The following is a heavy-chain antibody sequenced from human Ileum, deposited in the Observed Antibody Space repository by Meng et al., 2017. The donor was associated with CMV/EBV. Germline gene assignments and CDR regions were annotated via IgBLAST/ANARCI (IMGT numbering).Heavy chain of an antibody. CDR2: IYYSGST. D-gene: IGHD3-16*02. Sequence: SGSSYSWGWIRQPPGKGLEWIGSIYYSGSTYYNPSLKSRVTISVDTSKNQFSLKLSSVTAADTAVYYCAREVYVWGSYRYTRWFDPWGQGTLVTVSS. CDR1: SGSSYS. V-gene: IGHV4-39*07. CDR3: AREVYVWGSYRYTRWFDP. J-gene: IGHJ5*02.